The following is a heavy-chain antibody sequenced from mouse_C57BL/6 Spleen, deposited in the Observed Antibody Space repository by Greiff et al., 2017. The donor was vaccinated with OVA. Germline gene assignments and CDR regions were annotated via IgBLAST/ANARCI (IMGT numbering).Heavy chain of an antibody. J-gene: IGHJ3*01. D-gene: IGHD1-1*01. V-gene: IGHV1-81*01. CDR3: ARLGGSSQFAY. CDR2: IYPRSGNT. Sequence: QVQLQQSGAELARPGASVELSCKASGYTFTSYGISWVKQRTGQGLEWIGEIYPRSGNTYYNEKFKGKATLTADKSSSTAYMELRSLTSEDSAVYFCARLGGSSQFAYWGQGSLVTVSA. CDR1: GYTFTSYG.